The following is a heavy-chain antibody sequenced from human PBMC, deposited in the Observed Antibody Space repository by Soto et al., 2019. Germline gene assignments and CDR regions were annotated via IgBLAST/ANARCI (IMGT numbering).Heavy chain of an antibody. Sequence: ASVKVSFKTSGYTFTSYSITWVRQAPGQGLEWMGWISAYNGNTNYAQNLQGRVTMTTDTSTSTAYMELRSLRSDDTAVYYCARVQYTWFDPWGQGTLVTVSS. CDR1: GYTFTSYS. CDR2: ISAYNGNT. V-gene: IGHV1-18*04. J-gene: IGHJ5*02. CDR3: ARVQYTWFDP.